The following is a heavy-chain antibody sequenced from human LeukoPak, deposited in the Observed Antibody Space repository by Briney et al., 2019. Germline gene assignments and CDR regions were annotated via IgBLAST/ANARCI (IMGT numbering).Heavy chain of an antibody. CDR3: ARGDYYDSSAYET. J-gene: IGHJ3*02. CDR1: GYTFTGYY. Sequence: ASVKVSCKASGYTFTGYYMHWVRQAPGQGLEWMGWINPNSGGTNYAQKFQGRVTMTRDTSTSTVYMELSSLRSEDTAVYYCARGDYYDSSAYETWGHGTMVTVSS. CDR2: INPNSGGT. V-gene: IGHV1-2*02. D-gene: IGHD3-22*01.